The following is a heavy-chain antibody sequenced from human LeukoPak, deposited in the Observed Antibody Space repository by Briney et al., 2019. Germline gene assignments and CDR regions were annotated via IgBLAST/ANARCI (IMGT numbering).Heavy chain of an antibody. V-gene: IGHV1-2*06. CDR3: IRDGAVTGIWFDS. CDR2: INPNSGDT. Sequence: ASVKVSCKTSGYTFTGYYIHWVRQAPGQGLEWMGRINPNSGDTNYTQKFQGRLTMTRDTSVGTAYMKLSRLTSDDTAVYYCIRDGAVTGIWFDSWGQGSLVTVSS. CDR1: GYTFTGYY. J-gene: IGHJ5*01. D-gene: IGHD6-19*01.